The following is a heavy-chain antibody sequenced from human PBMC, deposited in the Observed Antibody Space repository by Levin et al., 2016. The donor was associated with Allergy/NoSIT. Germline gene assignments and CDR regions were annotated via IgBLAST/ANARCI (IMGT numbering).Heavy chain of an antibody. V-gene: IGHV1-3*04. J-gene: IGHJ4*02. D-gene: IGHD3-10*01. CDR1: GYIFTTNT. CDR2: INTGNGNA. Sequence: ASVKVSCKASGYIFTTNTIHWVRQAPGQRLEWMGWINTGNGNAKYSQKFQARVTITRDTSANTAFMDLSSLRSEDTAMYYCAREVVRGVHFDFWGQGTLVTVSS. CDR3: AREVVRGVHFDF.